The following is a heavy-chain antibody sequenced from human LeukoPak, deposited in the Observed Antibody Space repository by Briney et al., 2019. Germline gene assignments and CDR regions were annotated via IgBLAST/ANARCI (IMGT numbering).Heavy chain of an antibody. CDR3: AREGPDAFDI. Sequence: SQTLSLTCAISGDSVSTNSAAWNWVRQSPSRGLEWLGRTYYRSKWHNDYAVSVKSRISINPDTSKNQLSLQLNSVTPEDTAVYYCAREGPDAFDIWGQGKMVTVSS. CDR2: TYYRSKWHN. V-gene: IGHV6-1*01. CDR1: GDSVSTNSAA. J-gene: IGHJ3*02.